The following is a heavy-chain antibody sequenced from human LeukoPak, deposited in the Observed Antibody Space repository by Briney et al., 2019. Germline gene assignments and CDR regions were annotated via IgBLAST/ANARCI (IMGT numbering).Heavy chain of an antibody. CDR3: AKSDSSGYYYGLAKTRSLCFDY. D-gene: IGHD3-22*01. CDR2: INTDGRTI. J-gene: IGHJ4*02. CDR1: GFTFSRYW. V-gene: IGHV3-74*01. Sequence: GGSLRLSCAASGFTFSRYWMHWVRQAPWKGLVWVSRINTDGRTITYADSVKGRFTISRDNSKNTLYLQMNSLRAEDTAVYYCAKSDSSGYYYGLAKTRSLCFDYWGQGTLVTVSS.